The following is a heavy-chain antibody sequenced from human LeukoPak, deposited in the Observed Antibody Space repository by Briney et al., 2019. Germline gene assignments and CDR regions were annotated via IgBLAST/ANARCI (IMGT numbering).Heavy chain of an antibody. CDR2: IYPGDSDT. D-gene: IGHD2-2*01. CDR1: GYSFTSYW. J-gene: IGHJ4*02. V-gene: IGHV5-51*01. Sequence: GESLQISCKSSGYSFTSYWIGWVRQMPGKGLEWMGIIYPGDSDTRYSPSFQGQVTISADKSISTAYLQWSSLKASDTAMYYCARIIWGCSSTSCYYVYFDYWGQGTLVTVSS. CDR3: ARIIWGCSSTSCYYVYFDY.